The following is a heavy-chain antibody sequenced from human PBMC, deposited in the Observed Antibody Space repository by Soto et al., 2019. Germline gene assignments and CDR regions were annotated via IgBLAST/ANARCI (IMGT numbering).Heavy chain of an antibody. CDR3: VRATYFSDSSGYTRCFDY. Sequence: ASVKVSCKASGYTFSTYGMHWVRQAPGQSLEWMGWLNGGTGQTRYSQRFQDRVIITRDTSASTGYMELSSLRSDDTAVYYCVRATYFSDSSGYTRCFDYWGQGTLVTVSS. J-gene: IGHJ4*02. CDR1: GYTFSTYG. D-gene: IGHD3-22*01. CDR2: LNGGTGQT. V-gene: IGHV1-3*01.